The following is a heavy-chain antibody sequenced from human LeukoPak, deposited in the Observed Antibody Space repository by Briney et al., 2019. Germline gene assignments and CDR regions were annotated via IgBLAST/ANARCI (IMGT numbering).Heavy chain of an antibody. CDR3: AKGVRGVIIPLLDY. CDR1: GFTFSSYG. J-gene: IGHJ4*02. CDR2: ISYDGSNK. Sequence: GRSLRLSCAASGFTFSSYGMHWVRQAPGKGLEWVAVISYDGSNKYYADSVKGRFTISRDNSKNTLYLQMNSLRAEDTAVYYCAKGVRGVIIPLLDYWGQGTLVTVSS. D-gene: IGHD3-10*01. V-gene: IGHV3-30*18.